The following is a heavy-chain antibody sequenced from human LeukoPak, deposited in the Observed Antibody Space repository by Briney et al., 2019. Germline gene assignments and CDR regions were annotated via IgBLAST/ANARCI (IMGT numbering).Heavy chain of an antibody. CDR3: ARNQGSGWYNWFDP. CDR2: IHISGRT. J-gene: IGHJ5*02. CDR1: GGSINSGSYY. Sequence: TSETLSLTCTDSGGSINSGSYYWSWIRQPAGKGLEWIGRIHISGRTNYNPSLKSRVTISVDTSKSQFSLKLNSVTAADTAVYYCARNQGSGWYNWFDPWGQGTLVTVSS. D-gene: IGHD6-19*01. V-gene: IGHV4-61*02.